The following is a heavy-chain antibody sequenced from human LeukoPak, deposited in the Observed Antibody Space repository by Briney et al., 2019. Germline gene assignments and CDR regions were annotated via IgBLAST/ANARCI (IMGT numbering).Heavy chain of an antibody. J-gene: IGHJ3*02. Sequence: SETLSLTCTVSGGSISSYYWSWIRQPPGKGLEWIGYIYYSGSTSYNPSLKSRVTISVDTSKNQFSLKLSSVTAADTAVYYCARDYLNALDIWGQGTMVTVSS. CDR2: IYYSGST. CDR3: ARDYLNALDI. V-gene: IGHV4-59*01. CDR1: GGSISSYY.